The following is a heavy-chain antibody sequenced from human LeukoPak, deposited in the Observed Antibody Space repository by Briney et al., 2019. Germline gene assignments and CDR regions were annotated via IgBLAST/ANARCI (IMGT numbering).Heavy chain of an antibody. V-gene: IGHV3-74*01. CDR2: INSDGSIT. CDR1: GFTFSSYW. Sequence: PEGSLRLSCAASGFTFSSYWMHWVRQAPGKGLVWVSRINSDGSITNYMDSVKGRFTISRDNAKNTLYLQMNSLRAEDTAVYYCAELGITMIGGVWGKGTTVTISS. CDR3: AELGITMIGGV. J-gene: IGHJ6*04. D-gene: IGHD3-10*02.